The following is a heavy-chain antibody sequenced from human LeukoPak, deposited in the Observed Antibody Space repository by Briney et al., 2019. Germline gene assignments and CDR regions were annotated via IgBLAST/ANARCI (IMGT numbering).Heavy chain of an antibody. CDR3: ARHRGYYDSPNWFDP. D-gene: IGHD3-22*01. Sequence: SETLSLTCTVSGGSISTSNYYWGWIRQPPGKGLEWIGNIFYSGSTYYSPSLRSRVTISVDTSKNQFSLKLSSVTAADTAVYYCARHRGYYDSPNWFDPWGQGTLVTVSS. V-gene: IGHV4-39*01. J-gene: IGHJ5*02. CDR1: GGSISTSNYY. CDR2: IFYSGST.